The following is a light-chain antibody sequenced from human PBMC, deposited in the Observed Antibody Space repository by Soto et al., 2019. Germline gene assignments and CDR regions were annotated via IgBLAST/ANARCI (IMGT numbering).Light chain of an antibody. CDR2: YAS. Sequence: EIMMTQSPATLSVSPGERATLSCRASQSVRNNLAWYQQKPGQAPRLLIYYASTRATGDPARFSGSGSGTEFTLTISSLQSEDSALYYCQQYNNWPPITFGQGTRLEIK. CDR3: QQYNNWPPIT. CDR1: QSVRNN. V-gene: IGKV3-15*01. J-gene: IGKJ5*01.